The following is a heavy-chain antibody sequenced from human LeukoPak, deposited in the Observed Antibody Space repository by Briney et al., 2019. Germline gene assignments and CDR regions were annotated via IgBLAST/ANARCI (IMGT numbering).Heavy chain of an antibody. Sequence: SETLSLTCTVSGYSISSGYYWGWIRQPPGKGLEWIGSIYHSGSTYYNPSLKSRVTISVDTSKNQFSLKLSSVTAADTAVYYCAGGTYGQFDYWGQGTLVTVSS. D-gene: IGHD3-16*01. V-gene: IGHV4-38-2*02. J-gene: IGHJ4*02. CDR1: GYSISSGYY. CDR2: IYHSGST. CDR3: AGGTYGQFDY.